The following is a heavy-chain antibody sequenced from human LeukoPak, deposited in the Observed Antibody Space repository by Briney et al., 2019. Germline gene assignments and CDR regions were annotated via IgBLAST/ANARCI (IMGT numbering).Heavy chain of an antibody. D-gene: IGHD5-12*01. J-gene: IGHJ3*02. Sequence: GGSLRLSCVPSRFTFSSYEMNWVRQAPRKGLEWVGVISSDGSNKYYTDSVKGRFTISRDNTKNTLYVQMNSMRAEDTAVYYCARDSGYGLDAFDIWGQGTMVTVSS. CDR2: ISSDGSNK. V-gene: IGHV3-30-3*01. CDR1: RFTFSSYE. CDR3: ARDSGYGLDAFDI.